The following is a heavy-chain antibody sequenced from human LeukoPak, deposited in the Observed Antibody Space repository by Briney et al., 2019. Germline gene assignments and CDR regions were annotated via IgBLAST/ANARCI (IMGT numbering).Heavy chain of an antibody. D-gene: IGHD3-22*01. CDR3: ARPDYYDSSGLPGDY. J-gene: IGHJ4*02. CDR1: GYSFTDYF. V-gene: IGHV1-2*02. CDR2: INPNSGGT. Sequence: GASVKVSCKASGYSFTDYFMHWVRQAPGQGLEWMGWINPNSGGTNSAQKFQGRVTMTSDTSISTAYMELSRLRSDDTAMYYCARPDYYDSSGLPGDYWGQGTLVTVSS.